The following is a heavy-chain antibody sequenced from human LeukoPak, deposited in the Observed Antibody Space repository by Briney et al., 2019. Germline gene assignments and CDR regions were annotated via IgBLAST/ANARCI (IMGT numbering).Heavy chain of an antibody. D-gene: IGHD3-22*01. J-gene: IGHJ4*02. CDR2: IRYDGSDK. V-gene: IGHV3-30*02. Sequence: PGGSLRLSCAASGFTFSKYGMHWVRQAPGKGLEWVTFIRYDGSDKYYTDSVKGRFTISRDNSKNTLYLQMNSLRAEDTAVYYCAETDDGSGYYPSYFDYWGQGTLVTVSS. CDR1: GFTFSKYG. CDR3: AETDDGSGYYPSYFDY.